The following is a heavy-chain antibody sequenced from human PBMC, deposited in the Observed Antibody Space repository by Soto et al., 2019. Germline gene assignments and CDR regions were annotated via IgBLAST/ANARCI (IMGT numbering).Heavy chain of an antibody. CDR3: ASLGVGDWANYYYYYSGMDV. D-gene: IGHD2-21*02. J-gene: IGHJ6*02. Sequence: QVPGKGLEWVSAVTANGGSTYSADSVKVRFTISRDNSKNTLFLQMNSLRAEDTAVYYCASLGVGDWANYYYYYSGMDVWGQGPKVTVSS. V-gene: IGHV3-23*01. CDR2: VTANGGST.